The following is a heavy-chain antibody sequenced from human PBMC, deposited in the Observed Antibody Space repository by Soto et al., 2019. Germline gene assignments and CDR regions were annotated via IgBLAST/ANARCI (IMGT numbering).Heavy chain of an antibody. CDR1: GGPITSSY. J-gene: IGHJ6*02. D-gene: IGHD1-1*01. Sequence: NLELTCTVSGGPITSSYWSWIRRPPGKGLEWIAYIYDTGISGYTPSTSYNPSLKSRVTMSVDTSKSQFSLKLTSVTAADTAVYDCARGDDAFYYYGLDVCGPVTTVP. CDR2: IYDTGISGYTPST. CDR3: ARGDDAFYYYGLDV. V-gene: IGHV4-59*01.